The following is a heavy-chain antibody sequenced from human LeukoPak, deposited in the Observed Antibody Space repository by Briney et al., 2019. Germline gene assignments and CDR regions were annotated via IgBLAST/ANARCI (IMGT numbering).Heavy chain of an antibody. J-gene: IGHJ3*02. D-gene: IGHD3-22*01. V-gene: IGHV4-59*01. CDR3: ARAPYYYDSSGYGAFDI. CDR1: GGSISSYY. Sequence: PSETLSPTCTVSGGSISSYYWSWIRQPPGKGLEWIGYIYYSGSTNYNPSLKSRVTISVDTSKNQFSLKLSSATAADTAVYYCARAPYYYDSSGYGAFDIWGQGTMVTVSS. CDR2: IYYSGST.